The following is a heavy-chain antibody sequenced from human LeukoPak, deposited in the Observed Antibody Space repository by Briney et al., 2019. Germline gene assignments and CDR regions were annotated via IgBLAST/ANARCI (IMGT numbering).Heavy chain of an antibody. D-gene: IGHD2-15*01. J-gene: IGHJ4*02. V-gene: IGHV4-4*07. Sequence: SETLSLTCTVSGGSISSYYWSWIRQPAGKGLEWIGRIYTSGSTNYNPSLKSRVTMSVDTSKNQFSLKLSSVTAADTAVYYCARDLPVRYCSGGSCYGVDYWGQGTLVTVSS. CDR1: GGSISSYY. CDR2: IYTSGST. CDR3: ARDLPVRYCSGGSCYGVDY.